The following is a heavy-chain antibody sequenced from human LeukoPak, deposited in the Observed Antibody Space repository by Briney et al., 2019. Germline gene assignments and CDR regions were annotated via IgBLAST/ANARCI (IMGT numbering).Heavy chain of an antibody. CDR2: MSSTSTTI. V-gene: IGHV3-48*01. CDR1: GFIFGDYN. CDR3: ARVGNTGDAVIIPAAMGFDN. D-gene: IGHD2-2*01. J-gene: IGHJ4*02. Sequence: GGSLRLSCAASGFIFGDYNMNWVRQVPGKGLEWISYMSSTSTTIFYADSVKGRFTISRDNAKNSLYLQMNSLRAEDTVVYFCARVGNTGDAVIIPAAMGFDNWGQGTVVTVSS.